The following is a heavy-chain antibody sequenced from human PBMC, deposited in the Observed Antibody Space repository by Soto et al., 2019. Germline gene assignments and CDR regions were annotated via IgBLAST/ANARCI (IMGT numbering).Heavy chain of an antibody. Sequence: QVQLQESGPGLVKPSDTLSLTCAVSGYSITNTNWWTWVRQPPGKGLEWIGYIYHSGRTYYNPSLKSRVTMSVDTSKNQFSLKLSSVTAVDTAVYYCARSPYDDGLDDWGRGTMVTVSS. CDR2: IYHSGRT. J-gene: IGHJ3*01. V-gene: IGHV4-28*01. CDR3: ARSPYDDGLDD. D-gene: IGHD3-22*01. CDR1: GYSITNTNW.